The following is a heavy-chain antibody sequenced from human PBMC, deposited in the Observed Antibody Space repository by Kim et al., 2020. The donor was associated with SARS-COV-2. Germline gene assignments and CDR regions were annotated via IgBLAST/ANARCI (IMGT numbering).Heavy chain of an antibody. J-gene: IGHJ6*02. V-gene: IGHV4-34*01. Sequence: SETLSLTCAVYGGSFSGYYWSWIRQPPGKGLEWIGEINHSGSTNYNPSLKSRVTISVDTSKNQFSLKLSSVTAADTAVYYCARGKWLVSYYYYGMDGWGQGTTVTVSS. CDR3: ARGKWLVSYYYYGMDG. CDR1: GGSFSGYY. D-gene: IGHD6-19*01. CDR2: INHSGST.